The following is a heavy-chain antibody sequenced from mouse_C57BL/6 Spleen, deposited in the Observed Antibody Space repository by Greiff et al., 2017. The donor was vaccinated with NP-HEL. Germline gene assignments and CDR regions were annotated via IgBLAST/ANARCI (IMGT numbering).Heavy chain of an antibody. V-gene: IGHV1-15*01. CDR2: IDPETGGT. CDR1: GYTFTDYE. Sequence: QVQLQQSGAELVRPGASVTLSCKASGYTFTDYEMHWVKQTPVHGLEWIGAIDPETGGTAYNQKFKGKAILTADKSSSTAYMELRSLTSEDSAVYYCTKGDYGSSPFDYWGQGTTLTVSS. J-gene: IGHJ2*01. CDR3: TKGDYGSSPFDY. D-gene: IGHD1-1*01.